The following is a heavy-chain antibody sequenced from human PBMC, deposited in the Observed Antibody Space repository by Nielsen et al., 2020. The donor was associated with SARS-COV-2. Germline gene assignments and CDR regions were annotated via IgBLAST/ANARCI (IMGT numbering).Heavy chain of an antibody. Sequence: VQVSCKASGYTFTGYYMHWVRQAPGQGPEWMGRIDPHSGGTTYAQKFQGRVTMTRDTSINTAYMELTRLRSDDTAVYYCARGDYSNPNYWGQGSLVTVSS. D-gene: IGHD4-11*01. CDR3: ARGDYSNPNY. CDR1: GYTFTGYY. CDR2: IDPHSGGT. V-gene: IGHV1-2*06. J-gene: IGHJ4*02.